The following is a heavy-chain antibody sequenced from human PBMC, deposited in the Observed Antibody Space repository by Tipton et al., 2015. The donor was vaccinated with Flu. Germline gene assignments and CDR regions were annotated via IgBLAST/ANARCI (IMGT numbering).Heavy chain of an antibody. D-gene: IGHD4-17*01. V-gene: IGHV4-39*07. J-gene: IGHJ4*02. CDR2: IYYSGST. CDR3: ARDFSDYGDY. CDR1: GGSISSSSYY. Sequence: TLSLTCTVSGGSISSSSYYWGWIRQPPGKGLEWIGSIYYSGSTYYNPSLKSRVTISVDTSKNQFSLKLSSVTAADTAVYHCARDFSDYGDYWGQGTLVTVSS.